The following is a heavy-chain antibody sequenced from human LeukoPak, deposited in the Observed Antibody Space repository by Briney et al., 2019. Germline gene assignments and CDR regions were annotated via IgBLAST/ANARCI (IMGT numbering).Heavy chain of an antibody. CDR1: GDTFSSYA. CDR3: ARDRWQQLGPDYGMDV. D-gene: IGHD6-13*01. V-gene: IGHV1-18*01. Sequence: GASVKVSCKASGDTFSSYAISWVRQAPGQGLEWMGWISAYNGNTNYAQKLQGRVTMTTDTSTSTAYMELRSLRSDDTAVYYCARDRWQQLGPDYGMDVWGKGTTVTVSS. CDR2: ISAYNGNT. J-gene: IGHJ6*04.